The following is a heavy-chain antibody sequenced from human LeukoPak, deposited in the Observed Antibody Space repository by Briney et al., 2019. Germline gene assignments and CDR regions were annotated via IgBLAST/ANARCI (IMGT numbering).Heavy chain of an antibody. CDR1: AESFSDYY. J-gene: IGHJ4*02. CDR3: ARGRGVKYNSDRIYSFDY. V-gene: IGHV4-34*01. CDR2: INHSGST. D-gene: IGHD1-1*01. Sequence: SETLSLTCAVYAESFSDYYWSWIRQPPGKGLEWIGEINHSGSTNYNPSLKTRVTISIDTSNNQFSLKLSSVTAADTAVYYCARGRGVKYNSDRIYSFDYWGQGTLVTVSS.